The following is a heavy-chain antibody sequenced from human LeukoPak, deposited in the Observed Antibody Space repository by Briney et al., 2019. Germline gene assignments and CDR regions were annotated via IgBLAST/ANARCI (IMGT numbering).Heavy chain of an antibody. V-gene: IGHV1-18*01. D-gene: IGHD5-18*01. Sequence: ASVKVSCKASGYTFTSYGINWVRQAPGQGLEWMGWISAYNGNTNYAQKLQGRVTMTTDTSTSTAYMELRSLRSDDTAVYYCARLNVDTAMVPTAYWGQGTLVTVSS. CDR3: ARLNVDTAMVPTAY. J-gene: IGHJ4*02. CDR2: ISAYNGNT. CDR1: GYTFTSYG.